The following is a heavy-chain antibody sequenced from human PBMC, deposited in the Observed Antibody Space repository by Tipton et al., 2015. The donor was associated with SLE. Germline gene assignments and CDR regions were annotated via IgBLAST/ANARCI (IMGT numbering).Heavy chain of an antibody. D-gene: IGHD6-13*01. Sequence: TLSLTCAVYGGSFSGYYWSWTRQPPGKGLEWIGEINHSGSTNYNPSLKSRVTISVDTSKNQFSLKLSSVTAADTAVYYCARGGYTNAFDIWGQGTMVTVSS. CDR2: INHSGST. V-gene: IGHV4-34*01. J-gene: IGHJ3*02. CDR1: GGSFSGYY. CDR3: ARGGYTNAFDI.